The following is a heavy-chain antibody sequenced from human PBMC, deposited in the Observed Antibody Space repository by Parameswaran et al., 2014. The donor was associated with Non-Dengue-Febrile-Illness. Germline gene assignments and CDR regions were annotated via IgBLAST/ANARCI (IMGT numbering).Heavy chain of an antibody. CDR2: ISGSGGST. D-gene: IGHD2-21*01. Sequence: SNARWIRQPPGKGLEWVSAISGSGGSTYYADSVKGRFTISRDNSKNTLYLQMNSLRAEDTAVYYCAKAGRVGHIVNYWGQGTLVTVSS. CDR1: SNA. CDR3: AKAGRVGHIVNY. J-gene: IGHJ4*02. V-gene: IGHV3-23*01.